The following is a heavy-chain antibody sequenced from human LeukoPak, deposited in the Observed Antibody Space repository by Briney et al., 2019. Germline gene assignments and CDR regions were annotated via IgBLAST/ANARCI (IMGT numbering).Heavy chain of an antibody. CDR2: ISYDGSNK. Sequence: GGSLRLSCAASGFTFSSYAMHWVRQAPGKGLEWVAVISYDGSNKYYADSVKGRFTISRDNSKNTLYLQMNSLRAEDTAVYYCAKDTYYYDSSGYDYWGQGTLVTVSS. CDR3: AKDTYYYDSSGYDY. V-gene: IGHV3-30*04. D-gene: IGHD3-22*01. CDR1: GFTFSSYA. J-gene: IGHJ4*02.